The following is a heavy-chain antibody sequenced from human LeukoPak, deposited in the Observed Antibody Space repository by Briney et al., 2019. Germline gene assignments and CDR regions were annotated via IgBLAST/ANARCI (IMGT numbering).Heavy chain of an antibody. Sequence: GGSLRLSCAASGFTFSDAWMSWVRQAPGKGLEWVGRIKSKTYGETTDYAAPVKCRFTISRDDSENTLYLQMNSLKTEDTAVYYCTTDPWHGDFNYWGQGTLVTVSS. D-gene: IGHD4-17*01. J-gene: IGHJ4*02. CDR3: TTDPWHGDFNY. CDR1: GFTFSDAW. V-gene: IGHV3-15*01. CDR2: IKSKTYGETT.